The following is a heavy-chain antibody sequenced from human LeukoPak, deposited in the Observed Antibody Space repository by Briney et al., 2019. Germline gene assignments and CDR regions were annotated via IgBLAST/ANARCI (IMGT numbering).Heavy chain of an antibody. Sequence: ASVKVSCKASGGTFSSYAIRWVRQAPGQGLEWMGWISAYNGNTNYAQKLQGRVTMTTDTSTSTAYMELRSLRSDDTAVYYCARISAAGTAKWFDPWGQGTLVTVSS. CDR3: ARISAAGTAKWFDP. V-gene: IGHV1-18*01. D-gene: IGHD6-13*01. CDR1: GGTFSSYA. CDR2: ISAYNGNT. J-gene: IGHJ5*02.